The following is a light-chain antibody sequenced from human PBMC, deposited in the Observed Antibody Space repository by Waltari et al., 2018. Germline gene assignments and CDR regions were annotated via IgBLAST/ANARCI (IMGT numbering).Light chain of an antibody. CDR1: QAVSSW. J-gene: IGKJ4*01. V-gene: IGKV1-12*01. CDR3: QQANTFPPS. Sequence: DVQRNQSPSSLSASVGDRVTITCRASQAVSSWLAWYQHKPGKAPKLLIYGVSKLQGGVPSRFNGSGSRPDFTLTISSLQPEDSATYYCQQANTFPPSFGVVPKVEIK. CDR2: GVS.